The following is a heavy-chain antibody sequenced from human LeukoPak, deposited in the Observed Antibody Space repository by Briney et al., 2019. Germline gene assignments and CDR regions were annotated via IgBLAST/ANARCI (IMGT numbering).Heavy chain of an antibody. V-gene: IGHV4-34*01. CDR1: GGSLSGHY. J-gene: IGHJ4*02. Sequence: PSETLSLTCAVYGGSLSGHYWSWIRQPPGKGLEWIGEIDNSGSANYKPSLKSRVTISIDTSKSHFSLKLTSVTAADTAVYYCARGRYGDCLWGQGTLVTVSS. D-gene: IGHD4-17*01. CDR2: IDNSGSA. CDR3: ARGRYGDCL.